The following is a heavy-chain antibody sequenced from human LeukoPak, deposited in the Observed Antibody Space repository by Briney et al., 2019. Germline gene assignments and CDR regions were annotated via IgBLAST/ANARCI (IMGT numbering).Heavy chain of an antibody. CDR3: ARDSAGITGTTINY. J-gene: IGHJ4*02. D-gene: IGHD1-20*01. CDR2: IYHSGST. Sequence: PSETLSLTCTVSGYSISSGYYWGWIRQPPGKGLEWIGSIYHSGSTYYNPSLKSRVIISVDTSKNQFSLKLSSVTAADTAVYYCARDSAGITGTTINYWGQGTLVTVSS. CDR1: GYSISSGYY. V-gene: IGHV4-38-2*02.